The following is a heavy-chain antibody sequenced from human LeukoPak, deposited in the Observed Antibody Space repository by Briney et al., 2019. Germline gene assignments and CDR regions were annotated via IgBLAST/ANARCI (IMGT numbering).Heavy chain of an antibody. D-gene: IGHD3-10*01. J-gene: IGHJ4*02. CDR1: GYTLTELS. CDR2: FDPEDGET. V-gene: IGHV1-24*01. CDR3: ATVRAVMVRGVITYPFDY. Sequence: ASAKVSCKVSGYTLTELSMHWVRQAPGKGLEWMGGFDPEDGETIYAQKFQGRVTMTEDTSTDTAYMELSSLRSEDTAVYYCATVRAVMVRGVITYPFDYWGQGTLVTVSS.